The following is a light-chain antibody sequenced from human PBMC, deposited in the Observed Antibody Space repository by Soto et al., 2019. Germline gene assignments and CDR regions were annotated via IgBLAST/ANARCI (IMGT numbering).Light chain of an antibody. CDR3: QQYNSYSQT. CDR1: QSISTW. CDR2: DAS. Sequence: DLQMTQSPSTLSASVGARVTITCRASQSISTWLAWYQQKPGKAPKLLIYDASSLQSGVPSRFSGGGSGTELTITISSPQPDDGETYDGQQYNSYSQTFGQGTKVDIK. J-gene: IGKJ1*01. V-gene: IGKV1-5*01.